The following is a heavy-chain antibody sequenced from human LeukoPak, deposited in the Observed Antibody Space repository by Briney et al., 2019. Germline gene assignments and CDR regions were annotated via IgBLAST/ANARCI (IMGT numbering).Heavy chain of an antibody. D-gene: IGHD1-1*01. CDR1: RYTFTSYG. CDR2: ISAYNGNT. V-gene: IGHV1-18*01. Sequence: ASVKVPFKASRYTFTSYGISWVRQAPGQGLEGMGWISAYNGNTIDAQKRQGRVTMTPDTSTSTAYMELRRLRSDGTAVYYWARVGGTAGTTRYSYWGQGTLVTVSS. J-gene: IGHJ4*02. CDR3: ARVGGTAGTTRYSY.